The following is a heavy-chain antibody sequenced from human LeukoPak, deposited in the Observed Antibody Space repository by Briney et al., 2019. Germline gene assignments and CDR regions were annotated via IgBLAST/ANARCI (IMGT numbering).Heavy chain of an antibody. J-gene: IGHJ4*02. V-gene: IGHV1-2*06. Sequence: ASVKVSCKASGYTFTGYYMHWVRQAPGQGLEWMGRINPNSGGTNYAQKFQGRVTMTRDTSISTAYMELSRLRSDDTAVYYCARDQSDYYDSSGYYYGDLGYWGQGTLVTVSS. CDR3: ARDQSDYYDSSGYYYGDLGY. D-gene: IGHD3-22*01. CDR1: GYTFTGYY. CDR2: INPNSGGT.